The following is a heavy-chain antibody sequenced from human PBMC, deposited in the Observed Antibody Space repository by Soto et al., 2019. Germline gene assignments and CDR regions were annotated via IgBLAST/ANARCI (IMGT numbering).Heavy chain of an antibody. CDR2: INHSGST. V-gene: IGHV4-34*01. Sequence: LSLTCAVYGGSFSGYYWSWIRQPPGKGLEWIGEINHSGSTNYNPSLKSRVTISVDTSKNQFSLKLSSVTAADTAVYYCARTFGSGRINWFDPWGQGTLVTVSS. CDR3: ARTFGSGRINWFDP. CDR1: GGSFSGYY. J-gene: IGHJ5*02. D-gene: IGHD3-16*01.